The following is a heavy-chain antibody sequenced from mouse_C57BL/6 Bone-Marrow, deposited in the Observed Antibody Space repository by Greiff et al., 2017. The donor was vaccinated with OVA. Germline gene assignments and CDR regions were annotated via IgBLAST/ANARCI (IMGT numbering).Heavy chain of an antibody. CDR3: ARLGTVDY. CDR2: ISSGGGYT. J-gene: IGHJ2*01. Sequence: DVQLVESGGDLVKPGGSLKLSCAASGFTFSSYGMSWVRQTPDKRLEWVATISSGGGYTYYPDSVKGRFTIPRDNAKNTLYLQMSSLKSEDTAMYYCARLGTVDYWGQGTTLTVSS. V-gene: IGHV5-6*01. CDR1: GFTFSSYG. D-gene: IGHD4-1*01.